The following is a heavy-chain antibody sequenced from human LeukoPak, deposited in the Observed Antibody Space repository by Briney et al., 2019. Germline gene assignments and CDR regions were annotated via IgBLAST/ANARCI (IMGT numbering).Heavy chain of an antibody. CDR1: GFTFSSYA. D-gene: IGHD6-13*01. CDR2: IFSWGGRI. Sequence: GGPLRLSCSASGFTFSSYAMHWVRQAPGKGLEYVSCIFSWGGRIYYADSVQGRFTISRDNSKNTVYLQMSSLKAEDTAVYYCVKCSASSIATAGLYWRQGTLVSVSS. V-gene: IGHV3-64D*09. CDR3: VKCSASSIATAGLY. J-gene: IGHJ4*02.